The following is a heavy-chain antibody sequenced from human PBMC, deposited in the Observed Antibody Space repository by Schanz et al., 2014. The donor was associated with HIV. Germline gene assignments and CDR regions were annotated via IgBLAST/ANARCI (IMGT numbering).Heavy chain of an antibody. D-gene: IGHD1-20*01. Sequence: EVQLLESGGGLVQPGGSLRLSCTASGLPFSTYAMSWVRQAPGKGLEWLAGVSRSGANTYYADSVKGRFTISRDNSENTLFLQVNSLRAEDTAVYYCAKTSITLGMDVWGQGTTVTVSS. V-gene: IGHV3-23*01. J-gene: IGHJ6*02. CDR2: VSRSGANT. CDR3: AKTSITLGMDV. CDR1: GLPFSTYA.